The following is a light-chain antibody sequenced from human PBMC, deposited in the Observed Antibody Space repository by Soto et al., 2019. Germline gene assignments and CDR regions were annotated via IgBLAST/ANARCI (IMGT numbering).Light chain of an antibody. CDR2: EVS. Sequence: QSALTQPASVSWSPGQSITISRTGTSSDVGSYNLVSWYQQHPGKAPKLMIYEVSKRPSGVSNRFSGSKSGNTASLTISGLQAEDEAEYYCCSYAGSSTLGVFGTGTKVTVL. CDR1: SSDVGSYNL. CDR3: CSYAGSSTLGV. V-gene: IGLV2-23*02. J-gene: IGLJ1*01.